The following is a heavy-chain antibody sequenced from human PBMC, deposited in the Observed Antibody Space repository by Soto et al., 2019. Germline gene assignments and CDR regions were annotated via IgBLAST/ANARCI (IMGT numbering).Heavy chain of an antibody. CDR2: IRNKANSYST. Sequence: EVQLVESGGGLVQPAGSLTLSCAASGFTFSDHYIDWVRQTPGKGLEWVGRIRNKANSYSTEYAASVKGRFTMSRDDSKSTAERHRDSLRIEDAAVDYCGGALKVGTGSHFEYWGQGTLGTVSS. CDR3: GGALKVGTGSHFEY. D-gene: IGHD2-21*02. J-gene: IGHJ4*02. V-gene: IGHV3-72*01. CDR1: GFTFSDHY.